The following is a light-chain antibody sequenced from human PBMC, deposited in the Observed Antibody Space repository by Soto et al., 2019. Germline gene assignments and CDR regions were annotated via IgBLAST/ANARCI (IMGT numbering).Light chain of an antibody. CDR1: QSVSSSY. J-gene: IGKJ1*01. CDR3: QQYGSSPTWT. V-gene: IGKV3-20*01. Sequence: EIVLTQSPGTLSLSPGERATLSCRASQSVSSSYLAWYQQKPGQAPSLLIYGASSRATGIPDRFSGGGSGTDFTLTISRLEPEDFAVYYCQQYGSSPTWTVGQGTKVEIK. CDR2: GAS.